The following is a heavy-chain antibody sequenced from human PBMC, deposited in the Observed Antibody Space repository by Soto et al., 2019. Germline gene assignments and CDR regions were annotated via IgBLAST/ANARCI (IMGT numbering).Heavy chain of an antibody. V-gene: IGHV4-31*03. D-gene: IGHD6-13*01. CDR1: GGSISSGGYY. J-gene: IGHJ4*02. CDR3: ARWGLSRSWYYFDY. CDR2: IYYSGST. Sequence: QVQLQESGPGLVKPSQTLSLTCTVSGGSISSGGYYWSWIRQHPGKGLEWIGYIYYSGSTYYNPSRKRRVTISVDTSKNQYSLKRSSVTAADTAVYYCARWGLSRSWYYFDYWGQGTLVTVSS.